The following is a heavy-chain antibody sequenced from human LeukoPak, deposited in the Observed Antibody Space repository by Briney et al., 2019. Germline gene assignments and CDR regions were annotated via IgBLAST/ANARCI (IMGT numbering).Heavy chain of an antibody. D-gene: IGHD4-17*01. CDR2: IYDSGNT. V-gene: IGHV4-59*01. Sequence: SETLSPTCTVSGGSISTYYWSWIRQPPGKRLEWIGYIYDSGNTNYNPSLRSRVTISVDTSKNHFSLTLSSVTAADTAVYYCARVRQTPYGDYGYFDCWGQGTLVTVSS. J-gene: IGHJ4*02. CDR1: GGSISTYY. CDR3: ARVRQTPYGDYGYFDC.